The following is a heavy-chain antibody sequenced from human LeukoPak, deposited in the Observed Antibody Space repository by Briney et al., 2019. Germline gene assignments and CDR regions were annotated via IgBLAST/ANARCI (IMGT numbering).Heavy chain of an antibody. CDR2: IGTAGDT. CDR1: GFTFSSYD. J-gene: IGHJ2*01. D-gene: IGHD4-17*01. CDR3: ARATVTTSWYFDL. Sequence: PGESLRLSCAASGFTFSSYDMHWPPQPTGKGREGVSAIGTAGDTYYPGSVKGRFTISRENAKNSLYLQMNSQRAGDTAVYYCARATVTTSWYFDLWGRGTLVTVSS. V-gene: IGHV3-13*01.